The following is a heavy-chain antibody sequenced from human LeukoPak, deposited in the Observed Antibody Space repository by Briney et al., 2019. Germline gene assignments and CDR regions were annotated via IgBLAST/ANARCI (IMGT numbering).Heavy chain of an antibody. Sequence: GGSLRLSCAASGFTFSSYAMSWVRHARGKGLEWVSAISGSGGSIYYADSVKGRFTISRDNAKNSASLQMNSLRAEDTAVYYCARPMPGGGSYSLVDYWGQGTLVTVSS. J-gene: IGHJ4*02. CDR1: GFTFSSYA. CDR3: ARPMPGGGSYSLVDY. CDR2: ISGSGGSI. D-gene: IGHD1-26*01. V-gene: IGHV3-23*01.